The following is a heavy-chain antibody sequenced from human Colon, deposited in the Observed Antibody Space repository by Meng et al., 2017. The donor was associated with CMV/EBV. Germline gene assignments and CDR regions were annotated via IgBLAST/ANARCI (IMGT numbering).Heavy chain of an antibody. Sequence: SLKISCAAFGFSFGGFAMHWVRQAPGKGLEWVSGIYWDSATTGYADSVKGRFTISRDDAKNSLYLQMNNLKPEDTALYYCARTWRRYDSGGYFDYWGQGTLVTVSS. V-gene: IGHV3-9*01. D-gene: IGHD3-22*01. CDR3: ARTWRRYDSGGYFDY. CDR1: GFSFGGFA. CDR2: IYWDSATT. J-gene: IGHJ4*02.